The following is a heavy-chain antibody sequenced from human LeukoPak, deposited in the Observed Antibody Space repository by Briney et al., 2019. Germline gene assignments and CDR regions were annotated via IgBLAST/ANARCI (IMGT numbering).Heavy chain of an antibody. J-gene: IGHJ4*02. D-gene: IGHD5-18*01. CDR1: GYSFTSYW. CDR3: ARHSRGHSYGYQLDY. Sequence: GESLKISCKSSGYSFTSYWISWVRQMPGKGLEWMGRIDPSDSYTNYSPSFQGHVTISADKSISTAYLQWSSLKASDTAMYYCARHSRGHSYGYQLDYWGQGTLVTVSS. V-gene: IGHV5-10-1*01. CDR2: IDPSDSYT.